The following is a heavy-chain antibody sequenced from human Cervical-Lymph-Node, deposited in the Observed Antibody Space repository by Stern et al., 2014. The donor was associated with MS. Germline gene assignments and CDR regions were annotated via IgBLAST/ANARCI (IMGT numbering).Heavy chain of an antibody. Sequence: QVQLVQSGAEVKKPGASVQVSCKASGYTFVGYDLHWVRQATGQGLEWMGWMNPSTGDTGFAQKFQGRVIMTRNTSISTAYMELTSLRSEDTAVYYCARAYYDSGNDHFSAEYFRHWGQGTLVTVSS. D-gene: IGHD3-22*01. CDR1: GYTFVGYD. J-gene: IGHJ1*01. CDR3: ARAYYDSGNDHFSAEYFRH. CDR2: MNPSTGDT. V-gene: IGHV1-8*01.